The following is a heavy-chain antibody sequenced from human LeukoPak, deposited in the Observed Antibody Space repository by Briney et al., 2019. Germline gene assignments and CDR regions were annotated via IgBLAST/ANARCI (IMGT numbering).Heavy chain of an antibody. CDR2: ISYDGSNK. Sequence: GGSLRLSCAASGFTFSSYAMSWVRQAPGRGLEWVAVISYDGSNKYYADSVKGRFTISRDNSKSTLYLQMNSLRAEDTAVYYCANLLSGSSARGNYYYGMDVWGQGTTVTVSS. CDR1: GFTFSSYA. CDR3: ANLLSGSSARGNYYYGMDV. D-gene: IGHD6-6*01. J-gene: IGHJ6*02. V-gene: IGHV3-30-3*01.